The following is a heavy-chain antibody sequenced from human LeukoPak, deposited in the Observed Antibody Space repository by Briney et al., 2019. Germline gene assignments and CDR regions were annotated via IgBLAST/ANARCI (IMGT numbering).Heavy chain of an antibody. D-gene: IGHD1-26*01. CDR2: FDPEDGET. J-gene: IGHJ4*02. Sequence: ASVKVSCKVSGYTLTELSMHWVRQAPGKGLEWMGGFDPEDGETIYAQKFQGRVTMTRDTSISTAYMELSSLTSDDTAIYYCARERINSGSYSEALDYWGQGTLVTVSS. V-gene: IGHV1-24*01. CDR1: GYTLTELS. CDR3: ARERINSGSYSEALDY.